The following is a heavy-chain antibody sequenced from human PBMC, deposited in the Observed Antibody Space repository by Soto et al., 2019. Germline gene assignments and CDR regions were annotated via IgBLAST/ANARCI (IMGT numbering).Heavy chain of an antibody. V-gene: IGHV3-74*01. J-gene: IGHJ6*04. CDR1: GFTLSGRS. CDR3: ARGWFGPDV. CDR2: IDNAGTDS. Sequence: EVQLVESGGGLVQPGGSLRLSCAASGFTLSGRSMHWVRQAPGKGLVWVSGIDNAGTDSTYADSVKGRFTSSRVNAKNMLYLQMNSLRVEDTAVYSCARGWFGPDVWGKGTTVTVSS. D-gene: IGHD3-10*01.